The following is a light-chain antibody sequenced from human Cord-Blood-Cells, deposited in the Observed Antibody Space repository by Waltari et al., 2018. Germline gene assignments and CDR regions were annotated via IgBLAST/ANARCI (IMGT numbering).Light chain of an antibody. V-gene: IGKV1-33*01. CDR2: DAS. CDR3: QQYDNLLRGVT. Sequence: DIQMTQSPSSLSASVGDRVTITCQASQDISNYLNWYQQKPGKAPKLLIYDASNLETVVPSRFSGSGSGTDFTFTISSLQPEDIATYYCQQYDNLLRGVTFGPGTKVDIK. CDR1: QDISNY. J-gene: IGKJ3*01.